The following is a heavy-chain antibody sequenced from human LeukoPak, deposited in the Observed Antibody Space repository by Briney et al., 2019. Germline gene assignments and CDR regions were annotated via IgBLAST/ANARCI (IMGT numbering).Heavy chain of an antibody. Sequence: SETLSLTCTVYGGSISSYYWSWIRQPPGKGLEWIGYIYYSGSTNYNPSLKSRVTISVDTSKNQFSLKLSSVTAADTAVYYCARATQLTHFDYWGQGTLVTVSS. V-gene: IGHV4-59*08. CDR1: GGSISSYY. J-gene: IGHJ4*02. CDR3: ARATQLTHFDY. CDR2: IYYSGST. D-gene: IGHD2-2*01.